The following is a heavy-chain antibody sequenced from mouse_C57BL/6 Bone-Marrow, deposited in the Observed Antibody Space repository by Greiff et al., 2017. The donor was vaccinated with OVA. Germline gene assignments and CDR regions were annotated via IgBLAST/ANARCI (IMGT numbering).Heavy chain of an antibody. Sequence: EVKLVESGGGLVQPGGSLKLSCAASGFTFSDYYMYWVRQTPEKRLEWVAYISNGGGSTYYPDTVKGRFTISRDNAKNTLYLQMSRLKSEDTAMYYCARLPYYGYDEGYYFDYWGQGTTLTVSS. V-gene: IGHV5-12*01. J-gene: IGHJ2*01. CDR2: ISNGGGST. CDR3: ARLPYYGYDEGYYFDY. D-gene: IGHD2-9*01. CDR1: GFTFSDYY.